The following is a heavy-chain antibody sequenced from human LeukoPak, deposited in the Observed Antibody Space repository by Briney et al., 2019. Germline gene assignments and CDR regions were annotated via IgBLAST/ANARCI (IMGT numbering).Heavy chain of an antibody. Sequence: PGGSLRLSCAASGFTFSSYAMSWVRQAPGKGLEWVSSISSSSSYIYYADSVKGRFTISRDNAKNSLYLQMNSLRAEDTAVYYCARDYYDFWSGPRDVWGQGTTVTVSS. CDR2: ISSSSSYI. CDR1: GFTFSSYA. D-gene: IGHD3-3*01. V-gene: IGHV3-21*01. CDR3: ARDYYDFWSGPRDV. J-gene: IGHJ6*02.